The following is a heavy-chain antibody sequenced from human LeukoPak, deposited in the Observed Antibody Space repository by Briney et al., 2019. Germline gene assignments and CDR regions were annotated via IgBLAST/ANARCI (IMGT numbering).Heavy chain of an antibody. D-gene: IGHD5-18*01. Sequence: ETLSLTCTVSGGSISSGGYYWSWVRQAPGKGLEWVSVIYTSSRTYYADSVRGRFTISRDTSKNTVYLQMNSLRAEDTAVYYCARVDGYSYGPDYWGQGTLVTVSS. V-gene: IGHV3-53*01. J-gene: IGHJ4*02. CDR3: ARVDGYSYGPDY. CDR2: IYTSSRT. CDR1: GGSISSGGYY.